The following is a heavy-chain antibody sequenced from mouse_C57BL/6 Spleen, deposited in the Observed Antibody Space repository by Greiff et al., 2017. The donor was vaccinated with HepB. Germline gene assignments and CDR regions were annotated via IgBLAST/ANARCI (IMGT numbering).Heavy chain of an antibody. CDR2: IYPRSGNT. CDR1: GYTFISYG. Sequence: VQLQQSGAELARPGASVKLSCKASGYTFISYGISWVKQRTGQGLEWIGEIYPRSGNTYYNEKFKGKATLTADKSSSTAYMELRSLTSEDSAVYFCARSSDDYDREGFDYWGQGTTLTVSS. J-gene: IGHJ2*01. V-gene: IGHV1-81*01. CDR3: ARSSDDYDREGFDY. D-gene: IGHD2-4*01.